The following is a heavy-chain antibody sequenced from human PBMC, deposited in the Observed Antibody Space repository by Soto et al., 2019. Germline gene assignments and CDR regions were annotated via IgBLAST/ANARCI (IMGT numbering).Heavy chain of an antibody. CDR2: INAGNGNT. Sequence: QVQLVQSGAEVKKPGASVKVSCKASGYTFTSYAMHWVRQAPGQRLEWMGWINAGNGNTKYSQKFQGRVTITRDTSASTAYMELSSLRSEDTAVYYCARYSVVAARTQLDYWGQGTLVTVSS. V-gene: IGHV1-3*01. CDR1: GYTFTSYA. D-gene: IGHD2-15*01. J-gene: IGHJ4*02. CDR3: ARYSVVAARTQLDY.